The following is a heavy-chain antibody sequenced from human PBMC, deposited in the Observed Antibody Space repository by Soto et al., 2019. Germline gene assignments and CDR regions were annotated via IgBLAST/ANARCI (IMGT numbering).Heavy chain of an antibody. CDR2: INPSGGST. Sequence: ASVKVSCKASGYTFTSYYMHWVRQAPGQGLEWMGIINPSGGSTSYAQKFQGRVTMTRDTSTSTVYMELSSLRSEDTALYYCARDTLTIFGVGPYYGMDVWGQGTTVTVSS. J-gene: IGHJ6*02. D-gene: IGHD3-3*01. V-gene: IGHV1-46*01. CDR1: GYTFTSYY. CDR3: ARDTLTIFGVGPYYGMDV.